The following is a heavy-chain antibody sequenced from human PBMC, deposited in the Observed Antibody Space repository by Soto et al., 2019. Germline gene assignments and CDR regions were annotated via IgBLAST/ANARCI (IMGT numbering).Heavy chain of an antibody. CDR2: IHFTGST. CDR3: TRGPPRVQWFDP. Sequence: LSLTCTVSGGAVSSGTYYWSWIRQPPGKGLEWIGHIHFTGSTNYNPSLKSRVTMSLDTSRNQFSLKLSSVTAADTAVYYCTRGPPRVQWFDPWGLGTLVTVSS. J-gene: IGHJ5*02. V-gene: IGHV4-61*01. CDR1: GGAVSSGTYY.